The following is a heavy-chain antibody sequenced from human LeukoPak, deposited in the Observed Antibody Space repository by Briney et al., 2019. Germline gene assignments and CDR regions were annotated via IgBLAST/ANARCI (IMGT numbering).Heavy chain of an antibody. D-gene: IGHD6-6*01. J-gene: IGHJ3*02. Sequence: PSETLSLTCTVSGGSISSYYWSWIRQPPGKGLEWIGYIYYSGSTNYNPSLKSRVTISVDTSKNQFSLKLSSVTAADTAVYYCARDLGYSSSSVAFDIWGQGTMVTVSS. CDR3: ARDLGYSSSSVAFDI. V-gene: IGHV4-59*01. CDR2: IYYSGST. CDR1: GGSISSYY.